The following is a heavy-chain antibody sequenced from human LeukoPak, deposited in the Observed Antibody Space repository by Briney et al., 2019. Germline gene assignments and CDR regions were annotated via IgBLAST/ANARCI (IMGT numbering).Heavy chain of an antibody. Sequence: LSGGSLGLSCAASGFTFSGSAMHWVRQASGKGLEWVGRIRGKADNYTTAYAASVKGRFTISRDDSKNTAYLQMNSLKTEDTAVYYCRGAYYDRSGPEYYFDYWGQGTLVTVSS. CDR3: RGAYYDRSGPEYYFDY. CDR2: IRGKADNYTT. J-gene: IGHJ4*02. V-gene: IGHV3-73*01. CDR1: GFTFSGSA. D-gene: IGHD3-22*01.